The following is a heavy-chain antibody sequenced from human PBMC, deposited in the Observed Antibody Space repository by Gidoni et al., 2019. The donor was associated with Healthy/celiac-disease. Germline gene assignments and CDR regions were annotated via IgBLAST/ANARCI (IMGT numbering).Heavy chain of an antibody. CDR2: ISSSSSYI. V-gene: IGHV3-21*01. Sequence: EVQLVESGGGLVKPGGSLSLSCAASGFTFSSDSMNWVRQAPGKGLECVSSISSSSSYIYYADSVKGRFTISRDNAKNSLYLQMNSLRAEDTAVYYCARYPYWGGRQLGIDYWGQGTLVTVSS. CDR1: GFTFSSDS. J-gene: IGHJ4*02. CDR3: ARYPYWGGRQLGIDY. D-gene: IGHD3-16*01.